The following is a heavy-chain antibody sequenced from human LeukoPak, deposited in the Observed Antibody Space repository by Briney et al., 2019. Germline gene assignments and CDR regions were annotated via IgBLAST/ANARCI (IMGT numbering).Heavy chain of an antibody. J-gene: IGHJ4*02. CDR3: TRGSSGRRDN. CDR2: MNPNSGSI. Sequence: GASVKVSCKASGYTFTSCDINWVRQATGQGLEWMGWMNPNSGSIGYGQSFQGRITMTRDISIGTAYMELSNLTSEDTAIYYCTRGSSGRRDNWGQGTLVTVSA. V-gene: IGHV1-8*01. CDR1: GYTFTSCD. D-gene: IGHD6-19*01.